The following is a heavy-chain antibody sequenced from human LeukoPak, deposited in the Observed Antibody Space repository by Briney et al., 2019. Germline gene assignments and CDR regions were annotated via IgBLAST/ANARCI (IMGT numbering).Heavy chain of an antibody. CDR2: INPSGGST. J-gene: IGHJ4*02. CDR3: ARDGMAEWELLSDVQYYFDY. D-gene: IGHD1-26*01. CDR1: GGTFSSYA. V-gene: IGHV1-46*01. Sequence: ASVKVSCKASGGTFSSYAISWVRQAPGQGLEWMGIINPSGGSTSYAQKFQGRVTMTRDTSISTAYMELSRLRSDDTAVYYCARDGMAEWELLSDVQYYFDYWGQGTLVTVSS.